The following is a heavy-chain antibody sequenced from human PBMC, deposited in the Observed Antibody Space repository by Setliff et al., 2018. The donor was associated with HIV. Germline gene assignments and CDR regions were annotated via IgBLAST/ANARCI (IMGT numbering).Heavy chain of an antibody. V-gene: IGHV1-46*01. Sequence: ASVKVSCKASGGTFSNYFISWIRQAPGQGLEWMGIINPSGDRTTYTKKFQGRVTMTRDTSTNTVYLELSSLRSEDTAMYYCAREMFMYTSSEGFPFDLWGQGTLVTVSS. CDR3: AREMFMYTSSEGFPFDL. CDR2: INPSGDRT. D-gene: IGHD6-6*01. CDR1: GGTFSNYF. J-gene: IGHJ4*02.